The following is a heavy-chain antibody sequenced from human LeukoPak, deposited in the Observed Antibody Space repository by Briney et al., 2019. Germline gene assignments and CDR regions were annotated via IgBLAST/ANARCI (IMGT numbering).Heavy chain of an antibody. CDR1: GYTFTNYD. CDR3: ATDGIMITFGGVPFNY. J-gene: IGHJ4*02. V-gene: IGHV1-8*01. Sequence: ASVKVSCKASGYTFTNYDINWVRQATGQGLEWMGWMNPNSDNIGYAQKFQGRVTMTEDTSTDTAYMELSSLRSEDTAVYYCATDGIMITFGGVPFNYWGQGTLVTVSS. CDR2: MNPNSDNI. D-gene: IGHD3-16*01.